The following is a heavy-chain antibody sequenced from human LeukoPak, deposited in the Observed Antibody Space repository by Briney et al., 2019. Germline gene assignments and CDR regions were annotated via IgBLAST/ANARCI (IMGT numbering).Heavy chain of an antibody. CDR2: IIPIFGTA. V-gene: IGHV1-69*05. D-gene: IGHD1-7*01. Sequence: SVKVSCKASGGTFSSYAISWVRQAPGQGLEWMGGIIPIFGTANYAQKFQGRVTITTDESTSTAYMELSSLRSEDTAVYYCASDLRNWNYDWGQGTPVTVSS. J-gene: IGHJ4*02. CDR1: GGTFSSYA. CDR3: ASDLRNWNYD.